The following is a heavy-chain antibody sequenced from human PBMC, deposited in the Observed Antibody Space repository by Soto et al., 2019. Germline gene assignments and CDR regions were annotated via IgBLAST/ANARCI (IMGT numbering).Heavy chain of an antibody. Sequence: GGSLRLSCAASGFTFSVYAMSWVRQAPGKGLEWVSAISSNGGRTFYADSLRGRFTISRDNSKSALYLQMNNLRAEDTAIYYCAKYSELPYEAYLQQWGQGTLVTVSS. D-gene: IGHD1-7*01. CDR2: ISSNGGRT. J-gene: IGHJ1*01. V-gene: IGHV3-23*01. CDR1: GFTFSVYA. CDR3: AKYSELPYEAYLQQ.